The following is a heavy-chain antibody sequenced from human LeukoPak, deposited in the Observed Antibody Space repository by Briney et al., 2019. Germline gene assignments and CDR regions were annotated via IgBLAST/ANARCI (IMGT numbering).Heavy chain of an antibody. J-gene: IGHJ4*02. D-gene: IGHD2-2*01. CDR1: GGSFSGYY. Sequence: PSETLSLTCAVYGGSFSGYYWSWIRQPPGKGLEWIGEINHSGSTNYNPSLKSRVTISVDMSKNQFSLKLSSVTAADTAVYYCAVGYCSSTSCARPFDYRGQGTLVTVSS. CDR2: INHSGST. CDR3: AVGYCSSTSCARPFDY. V-gene: IGHV4-34*01.